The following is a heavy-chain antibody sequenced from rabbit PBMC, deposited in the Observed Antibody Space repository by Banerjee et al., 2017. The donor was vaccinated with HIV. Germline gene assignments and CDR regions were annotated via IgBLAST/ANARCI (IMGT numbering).Heavy chain of an antibody. D-gene: IGHD6-1*01. V-gene: IGHV1S40*01. CDR3: ARAAYIYDYPGYGYAHTRLDL. Sequence: QSLEESGGDLVKPGGTLTLTCKASGIDFSSYYYMCWVRQAPGKGLEWIACIYSGSTGNTYHASWAKGRFTISKTSSTTVTLQMTSLTAADTATYFCARAAYIYDYPGYGYAHTRLDLWGPGTLVTVS. CDR2: IYSGSTGNT. J-gene: IGHJ3*01. CDR1: GIDFSSYYY.